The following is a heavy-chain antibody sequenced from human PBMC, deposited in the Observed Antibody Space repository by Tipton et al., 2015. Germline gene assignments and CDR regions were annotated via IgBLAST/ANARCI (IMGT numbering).Heavy chain of an antibody. CDR1: GGSINKYY. Sequence: TLSLTCSVSGGSINKYYLTWIRQPPGKGLEWIGYTSYTDGAHYNPALKSRVTISVDTSKNQFSLTLNSVAAADTAVYYCARGRGLGLFDYWGQGTLVTVSS. CDR3: ARGRGLGLFDY. CDR2: TSYTDGA. J-gene: IGHJ4*02. D-gene: IGHD1-26*01. V-gene: IGHV4-59*07.